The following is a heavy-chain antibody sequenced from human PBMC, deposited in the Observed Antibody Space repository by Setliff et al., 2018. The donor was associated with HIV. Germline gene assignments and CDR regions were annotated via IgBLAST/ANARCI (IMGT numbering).Heavy chain of an antibody. Sequence: GGSLRLSCASSGFTFSSYAMNWVRQAPGKGLEWVSAITGGGDHTYYADSVKGRFTISRDNSKNTLYLQMNSLRAEDTAVYYCAKDRTVVVITIFDYWGQGTLVTVSS. J-gene: IGHJ4*02. V-gene: IGHV3-23*01. CDR3: AKDRTVVVITIFDY. CDR2: ITGGGDHT. CDR1: GFTFSSYA. D-gene: IGHD3-22*01.